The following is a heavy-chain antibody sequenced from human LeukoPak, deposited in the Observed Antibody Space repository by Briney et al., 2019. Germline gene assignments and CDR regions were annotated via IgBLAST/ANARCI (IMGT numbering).Heavy chain of an antibody. V-gene: IGHV4-34*01. D-gene: IGHD4-17*01. CDR1: GGSFSGYY. CDR3: ATSGLVYGDYGFDY. J-gene: IGHJ4*02. Sequence: SETLSLTCAVYGGSFSGYYWSWIRQPPGKGLEWIGEINHSGSTNYHPSLKSRVTISVDTSKNQFSLKLSSVTAADTAVYYCATSGLVYGDYGFDYWGQGTLVTVSS. CDR2: INHSGST.